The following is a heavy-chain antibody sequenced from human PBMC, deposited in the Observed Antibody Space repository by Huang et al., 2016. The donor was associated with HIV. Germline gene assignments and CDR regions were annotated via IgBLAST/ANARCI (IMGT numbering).Heavy chain of an antibody. CDR3: ATNYDILTGFEY. V-gene: IGHV3-21*04. CDR2: ISYSGSYI. Sequence: EVLLVESGGGLVKPGVSLRLSCAASGFTFKNYNMNWVRQAPGKGLEWVSTISYSGSYIYDADALKGRFTISRDNAKNSVSLQMNSLRHDDTAVYYCATNYDILTGFEYWGRGTLVTVSS. J-gene: IGHJ4*02. CDR1: GFTFKNYN. D-gene: IGHD3-9*01.